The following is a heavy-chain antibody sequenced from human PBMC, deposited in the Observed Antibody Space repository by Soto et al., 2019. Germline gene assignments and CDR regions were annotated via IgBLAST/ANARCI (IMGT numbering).Heavy chain of an antibody. Sequence: GGALRLSCGASGFSLSTNTIHWVRQVPGKGLEWVASISNDGRRKYYAGFVKGRFTISRDTANNILYLEMNSLRAEDTSLYYCARVATAMTYDFWGQGTPVTASS. J-gene: IGHJ4*02. CDR2: ISNDGRRK. CDR1: GFSLSTNT. CDR3: ARVATAMTYDF. D-gene: IGHD2-21*02. V-gene: IGHV3-30*04.